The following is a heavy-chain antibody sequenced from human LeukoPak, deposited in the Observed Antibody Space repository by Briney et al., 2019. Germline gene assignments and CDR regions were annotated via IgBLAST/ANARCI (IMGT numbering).Heavy chain of an antibody. CDR2: ISSSSSYI. J-gene: IGHJ3*02. V-gene: IGHV3-21*01. CDR3: ARDSIVVVPAALDDAFDI. CDR1: GFTFSSYS. D-gene: IGHD2-2*01. Sequence: GGSLRLSCAASGFTFSSYSMNWVRQAPGKGLEWVSSISSSSSYIYYADSVKGRFTISRDNAKNSLYLQMNSLRAEDTAVYYCARDSIVVVPAALDDAFDIWGQGTMVTVSS.